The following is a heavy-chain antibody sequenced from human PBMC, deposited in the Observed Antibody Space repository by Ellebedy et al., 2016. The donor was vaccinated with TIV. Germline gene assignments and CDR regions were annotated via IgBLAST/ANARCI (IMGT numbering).Heavy chain of an antibody. Sequence: GESLKISCAASGFTFSSYSMNWVRQAPGKGLEWVSYISSSSSTIYYADSVKGRFTISRDNAKNSLYLQMNSLRADDTAAYYCAKVPLRTLPDDFDIWGQGTMVTVSS. CDR2: ISSSSSTI. CDR1: GFTFSSYS. D-gene: IGHD1-26*01. V-gene: IGHV3-48*01. CDR3: AKVPLRTLPDDFDI. J-gene: IGHJ3*02.